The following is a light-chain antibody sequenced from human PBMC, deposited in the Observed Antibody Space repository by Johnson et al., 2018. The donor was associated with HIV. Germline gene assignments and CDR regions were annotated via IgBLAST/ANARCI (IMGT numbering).Light chain of an antibody. V-gene: IGLV1-51*01. CDR1: SSNIADNY. Sequence: QSVLTQPPSVSAAPGQQVTISCSGSSSNIADNYVSWYQQLPGTAPKLLIFDNNDRPSGIPDRFSGSKSGTSATLGITGLQTGDEADYYCGTWDSSLSADVFGTGTKVTVL. CDR2: DNN. CDR3: GTWDSSLSADV. J-gene: IGLJ1*01.